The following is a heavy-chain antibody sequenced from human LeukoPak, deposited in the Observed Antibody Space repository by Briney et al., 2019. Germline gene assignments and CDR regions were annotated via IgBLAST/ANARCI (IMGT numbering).Heavy chain of an antibody. V-gene: IGHV4-30-4*01. CDR2: IYYSGST. J-gene: IGHJ4*02. D-gene: IGHD3-10*01. Sequence: PSETLSLTCTVSGGSISSGDCYWSWIRQPPGKGLEWIGYIYYSGSTYYNPSLKSRVTISVDTSKNQFSLKLSSVTAADTAVYYCARETAQTITMVRGVIDYWGQGTLVTVSS. CDR1: GGSISSGDCY. CDR3: ARETAQTITMVRGVIDY.